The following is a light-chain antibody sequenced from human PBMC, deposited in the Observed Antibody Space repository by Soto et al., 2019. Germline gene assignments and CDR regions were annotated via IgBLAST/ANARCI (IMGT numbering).Light chain of an antibody. J-gene: IGKJ2*01. CDR2: KAS. Sequence: DIQMTQSPSTLSASVGDTVTITCRASQSISNWLAWYQQKPGQAPKLLIHKASTLERGFPSRLGGSGSWTEFTLTIRRLQPDDFAPFYCQQYDRFPYTLGQGTKLEIK. CDR3: QQYDRFPYT. CDR1: QSISNW. V-gene: IGKV1-5*03.